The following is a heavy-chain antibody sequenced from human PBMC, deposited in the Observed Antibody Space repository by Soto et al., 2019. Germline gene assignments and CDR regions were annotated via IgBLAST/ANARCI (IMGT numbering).Heavy chain of an antibody. J-gene: IGHJ4*02. D-gene: IGHD1-26*01. CDR3: AHWIVGPEAIDY. CDR1: GFSLSTSGVG. CDR2: IYWDDDK. V-gene: IGHV2-5*02. Sequence: SGPTLVNPTQTLTLTCTFSGFSLSTSGVGVGWTRQPPGKALEWLALIYWDDDKRYSPSLKSRLTITKDTSKNQVVLTMTNMDPVDTXTYYCAHWIVGPEAIDYWGPGTLVTVSS.